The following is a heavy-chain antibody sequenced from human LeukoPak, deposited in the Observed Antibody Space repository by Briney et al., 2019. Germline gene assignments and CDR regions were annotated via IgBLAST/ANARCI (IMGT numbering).Heavy chain of an antibody. Sequence: GASVKASCMASGASFINYYIHWVRQAPGQGLEWVGLIYPSGGWTNYAQKFQGRVTMTTDTSTSTVYMELSSLRSEDTAIYYCARDVPHNCFDPWGQGTLVTVSP. J-gene: IGHJ5*02. CDR3: ARDVPHNCFDP. V-gene: IGHV1-46*01. CDR2: IYPSGGWT. CDR1: GASFINYY.